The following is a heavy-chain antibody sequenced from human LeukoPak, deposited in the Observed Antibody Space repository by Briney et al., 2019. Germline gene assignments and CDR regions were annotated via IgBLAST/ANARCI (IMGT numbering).Heavy chain of an antibody. D-gene: IGHD3-22*01. J-gene: IGHJ4*02. Sequence: PSETLSLTCSVSGSSITTDFYWAWIRQPPGKGLEWIADTWHTGSAYFNPSLKGRVTMSIDTSKHQISLRLTFVTAADTAVYFCSRRKYGDDRNGFYTENFFDTWGLGTLVTVSS. CDR2: TWHTGSA. CDR3: SRRKYGDDRNGFYTENFFDT. CDR1: GSSITTDFY. V-gene: IGHV4-38-2*01.